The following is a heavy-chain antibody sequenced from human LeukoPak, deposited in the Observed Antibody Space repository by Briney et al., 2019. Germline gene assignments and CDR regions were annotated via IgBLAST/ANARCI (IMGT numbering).Heavy chain of an antibody. Sequence: GGSLRLSCAASGFTFSSYDMHWVRQATGKGLEGVSAIGTAGDTYYPGSVKGRFTISRENAKNSLYLQMNSLRAGDTAVYYCARSQRGRYYDSSGYPQYYFDYWGQGTLVTVSS. V-gene: IGHV3-13*01. D-gene: IGHD3-22*01. CDR2: IGTAGDT. CDR3: ARSQRGRYYDSSGYPQYYFDY. J-gene: IGHJ4*02. CDR1: GFTFSSYD.